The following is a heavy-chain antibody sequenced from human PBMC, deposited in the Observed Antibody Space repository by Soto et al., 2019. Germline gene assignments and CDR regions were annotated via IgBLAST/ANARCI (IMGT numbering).Heavy chain of an antibody. CDR2: IYYSGST. Sequence: SETLSLTCTVSGGSISSYYWSWIRQPPGKGLEWIGYIYYSGSTNYNPPLKSRVTISVDTSKNQFSLKLSSVTAADTAVYYCARDRSFLYYYGMDVWGQGTTVTVSS. CDR3: ARDRSFLYYYGMDV. CDR1: GGSISSYY. V-gene: IGHV4-59*01. J-gene: IGHJ6*02.